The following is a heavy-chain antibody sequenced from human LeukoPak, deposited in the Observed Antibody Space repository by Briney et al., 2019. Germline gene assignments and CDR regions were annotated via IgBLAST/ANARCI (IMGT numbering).Heavy chain of an antibody. D-gene: IGHD5-18*01. J-gene: IGHJ4*02. CDR3: ARVVDTAMAFDY. Sequence: SETLCLTCTVSGGSISSYYWSWIRQPPGKGLEWIWYIYYSGSTNYNPSLKSRVTISVDTSKNQFSLKLSSVTAADTAVYYCARVVDTAMAFDYWGQGTLVTVSS. V-gene: IGHV4-59*01. CDR1: GGSISSYY. CDR2: IYYSGST.